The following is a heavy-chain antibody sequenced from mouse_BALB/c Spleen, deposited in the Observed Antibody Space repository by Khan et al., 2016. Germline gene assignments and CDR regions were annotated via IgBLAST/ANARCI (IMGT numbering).Heavy chain of an antibody. J-gene: IGHJ3*01. V-gene: IGHV4-1*02. D-gene: IGHD1-1*01. CDR1: GFDLSRYW. CDR2: INPDSSKI. CDR3: ARAGYYGYLAY. Sequence: EVTLLESGGGLVQPGGSLKLSCAASGFDLSRYWMSWVRQAPGKGLEWIGEINPDSSKINYTPSLKDSFIISRDNAKNTLYLQVSKVRSEDTARYYCARAGYYGYLAYWGQGTLVSVST.